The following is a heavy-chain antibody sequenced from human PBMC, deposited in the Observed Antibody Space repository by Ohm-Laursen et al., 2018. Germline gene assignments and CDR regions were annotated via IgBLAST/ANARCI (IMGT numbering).Heavy chain of an antibody. Sequence: SGTLSLTCAVSGGALSFFYWSWVRQPPGQGLEWIGAGNHGGSAIYKLSLKSRVIISLDTTKNQPFLRLSSRTAADTAVYYCARGHITPSGREDYWGQGSLVTVSS. CDR1: GGALSFFY. J-gene: IGHJ4*02. V-gene: IGHV4-34*01. CDR2: GNHGGSA. D-gene: IGHD1-14*01. CDR3: ARGHITPSGREDY.